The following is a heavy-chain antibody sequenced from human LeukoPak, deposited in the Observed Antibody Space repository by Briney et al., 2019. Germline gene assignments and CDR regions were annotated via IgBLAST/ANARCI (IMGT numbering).Heavy chain of an antibody. CDR1: GGSISSSIYY. CDR2: IYYSGST. Sequence: PSETLSLTCTVSGGSISSSIYYCGWIRQTPGKGLEWIGSIYYSGSTYYNPSLKSRVTISVDTSKNQFSLKLSSVTAADTAVYYCAKSSYSIFDYWGQGTLVTVSS. CDR3: AKSSYSIFDY. D-gene: IGHD5-18*01. V-gene: IGHV4-39*01. J-gene: IGHJ4*02.